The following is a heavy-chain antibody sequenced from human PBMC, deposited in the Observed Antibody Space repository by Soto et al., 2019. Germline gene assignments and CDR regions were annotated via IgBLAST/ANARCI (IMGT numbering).Heavy chain of an antibody. J-gene: IGHJ4*02. V-gene: IGHV3-7*01. CDR1: VFTFISHS. Sequence: GGSLRLSCAASVFTFISHSVSWVRQATGKGLEWVANIKEDGSEKNYVDSVKGQFTISRDNAKNSLYLQMNSLRAEDTAVYYCARERYYYGSGDYWGQGTLVTVSS. CDR3: ARERYYYGSGDY. D-gene: IGHD3-10*01. CDR2: IKEDGSEK.